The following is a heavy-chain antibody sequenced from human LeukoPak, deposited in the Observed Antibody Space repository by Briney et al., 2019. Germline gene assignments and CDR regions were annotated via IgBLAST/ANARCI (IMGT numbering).Heavy chain of an antibody. CDR3: ARDSGSYFDY. Sequence: GGSLRLSCAASGFTFSDYPMHWVRQAPGKGLEYVSAITTNGGTTYYATSVKGRFIISRDNSKNTLYLQMGSLRVEDMGVYYCARDSGSYFDYWGQGTLVTVSS. J-gene: IGHJ4*02. CDR2: ITTNGGTT. D-gene: IGHD1-26*01. V-gene: IGHV3-64*01. CDR1: GFTFSDYP.